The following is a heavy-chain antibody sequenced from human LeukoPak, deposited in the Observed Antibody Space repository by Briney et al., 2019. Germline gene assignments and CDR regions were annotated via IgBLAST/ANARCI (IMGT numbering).Heavy chain of an antibody. D-gene: IGHD6-19*01. CDR3: AGDGSYQWAQGYYMDV. V-gene: IGHV3-48*01. CDR2: ISSSSSTI. J-gene: IGHJ6*03. Sequence: GGSLRLSCAASGFTFSSYSMNWVRQAPGKGLEWVSYISSSSSTIYYADSVKGRFTISRDNAKNSLYLQMNSLRAEDTAVYYCAGDGSYQWAQGYYMDVWGKGTTVTVSS. CDR1: GFTFSSYS.